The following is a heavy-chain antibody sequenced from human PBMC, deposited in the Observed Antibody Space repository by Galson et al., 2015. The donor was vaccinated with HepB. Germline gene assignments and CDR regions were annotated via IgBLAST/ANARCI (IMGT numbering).Heavy chain of an antibody. J-gene: IGHJ4*02. CDR1: GYTFTSYD. CDR2: MNPKSTNT. Sequence: SVKVSCKASGYTFTSYDVTWVRQAPGQGLEWMGWMNPKSTNTGYARKFQGRVTMTGDTSMDTAYMELSSLTSEDTAVYYCARAVRNQLLSEYWGQGTLVTFSS. D-gene: IGHD1-26*01. V-gene: IGHV1-8*01. CDR3: ARAVRNQLLSEY.